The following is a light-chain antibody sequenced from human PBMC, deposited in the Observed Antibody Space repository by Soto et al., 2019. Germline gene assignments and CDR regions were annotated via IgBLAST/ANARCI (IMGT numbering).Light chain of an antibody. J-gene: IGKJ3*01. CDR1: QSVSKY. V-gene: IGKV3-11*01. Sequence: EIVLTQSPATLSLSPGERVTLSCRDSQSVSKYLGWYQQKPGQAPRLLIYDASNRATDIPPRFSGSGSGTDFSLTISRLEPEDFAVYYCQQYERGFTFGPGTKVDIK. CDR2: DAS. CDR3: QQYERGFT.